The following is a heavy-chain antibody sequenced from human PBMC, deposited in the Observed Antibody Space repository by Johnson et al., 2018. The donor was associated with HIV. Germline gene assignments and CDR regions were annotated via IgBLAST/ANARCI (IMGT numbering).Heavy chain of an antibody. Sequence: QVQVVESGGGVVQPGRSLRLSCAASGFTFSSYGMHWVRQAPGKGLEWVAVIAYDGSNKYYADSVKGRFTISRDNSENTLYLQMNSLKTEDTAVYYCTTDGGYSYGWDAFDIWGQGTMVTVSS. J-gene: IGHJ3*02. V-gene: IGHV3-30*03. D-gene: IGHD5-18*01. CDR2: IAYDGSNK. CDR3: TTDGGYSYGWDAFDI. CDR1: GFTFSSYG.